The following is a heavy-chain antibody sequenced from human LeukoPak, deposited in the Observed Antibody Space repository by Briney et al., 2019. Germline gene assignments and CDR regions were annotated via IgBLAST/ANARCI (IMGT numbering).Heavy chain of an antibody. CDR1: GFTFSSYA. CDR3: AKGRNDYKYYFDY. Sequence: GGSLRLSCAASGFTFSSYAMSWVRQAPGKGLEWVSLISASGGSTHYADSVKGRFTISRDNSKNTLCLQMSSLRAEDTAVYYCAKGRNDYKYYFDYWGQGTLVTVSS. V-gene: IGHV3-23*01. J-gene: IGHJ4*02. CDR2: ISASGGST. D-gene: IGHD5-24*01.